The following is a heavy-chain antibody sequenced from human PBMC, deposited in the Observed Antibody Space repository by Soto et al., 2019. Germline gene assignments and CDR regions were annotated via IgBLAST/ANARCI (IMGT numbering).Heavy chain of an antibody. J-gene: IGHJ4*02. Sequence: GASVKVSCKASGYTFTNYDIHWVRQAPGQRLEWMGWINAGNGNTKHSQKFQGRVTITRDTSASTAYMELSSLRSEDTAVYYGGRGFNVSYFDYWGKRTLVIVSS. D-gene: IGHD3-16*01. CDR3: GRGFNVSYFDY. CDR2: INAGNGNT. CDR1: GYTFTNYD. V-gene: IGHV1-3*01.